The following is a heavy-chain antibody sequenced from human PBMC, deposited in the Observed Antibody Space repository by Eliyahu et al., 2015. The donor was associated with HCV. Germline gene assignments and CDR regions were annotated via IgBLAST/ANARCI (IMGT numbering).Heavy chain of an antibody. CDR2: IHTSNGGT. J-gene: IGHJ4*02. V-gene: IGHV1-2*02. CDR3: AKGRYCGSTTCYVPDY. CDR1: GYTFTDYY. Sequence: QVQLVQSGAEVKKPGASVKVSCKTSGYTFTDYYMHWVRQAPGQGLEWMGWIHTSNGGTNYAQNFKGRVTMTRDKSITTAYMELRRLRSDDTAVYYCAKGRYCGSTTCYVPDYWGQGTLVTVSS. D-gene: IGHD2-2*01.